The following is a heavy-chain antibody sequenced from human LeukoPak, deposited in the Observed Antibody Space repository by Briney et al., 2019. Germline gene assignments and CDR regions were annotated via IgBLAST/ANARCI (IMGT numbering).Heavy chain of an antibody. Sequence: GGSLRLSCAASGFTFSSYWMSWVRQAPGKGLEWVANIKQDGSEKYYVDSVKGRFTISRDNAKNSLYLQMNSLRAEDTAVYYCARVDRPYETYYDFWSGYPPSYYFDYWGQGTLVTVSS. J-gene: IGHJ4*02. CDR2: IKQDGSEK. V-gene: IGHV3-7*01. CDR1: GFTFSSYW. CDR3: ARVDRPYETYYDFWSGYPPSYYFDY. D-gene: IGHD3-3*01.